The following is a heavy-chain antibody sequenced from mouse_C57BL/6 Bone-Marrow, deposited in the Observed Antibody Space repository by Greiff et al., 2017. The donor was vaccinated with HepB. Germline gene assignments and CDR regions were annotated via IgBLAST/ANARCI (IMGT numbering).Heavy chain of an antibody. CDR2: INPYNGGT. V-gene: IGHV1-19*01. J-gene: IGHJ3*01. Sequence: VQLKQSGPVLVKPGASVKMSCKASGYTFTDYYMNWVKQSHGKSLEWIGVINPYNGGTSYNQKFKGKATLTVDKSSSTAYMELNSLTSEDSAVYYCAQGRLGFAYWGQGTLVTVSA. CDR1: GYTFTDYY. D-gene: IGHD3-2*02. CDR3: AQGRLGFAY.